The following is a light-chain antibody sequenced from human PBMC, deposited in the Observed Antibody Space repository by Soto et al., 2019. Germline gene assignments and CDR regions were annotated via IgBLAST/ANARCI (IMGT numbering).Light chain of an antibody. CDR3: SSYAGSNNSYV. CDR1: SSDVGGYNY. Sequence: QSVLTQPPSASGSPGLSVTVSCTGTSSDVGGYNYVSWYQQHPGKAPKLMIYEVSKRPAGVPDRFSGSKSGNTASLTVSGLQADDEADYYCSSYAGSNNSYVFGTGTKVTVL. J-gene: IGLJ1*01. CDR2: EVS. V-gene: IGLV2-8*01.